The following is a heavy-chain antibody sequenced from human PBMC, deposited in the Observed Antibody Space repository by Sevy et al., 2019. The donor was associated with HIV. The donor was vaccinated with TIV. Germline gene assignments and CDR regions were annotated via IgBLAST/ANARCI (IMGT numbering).Heavy chain of an antibody. V-gene: IGHV3-23*01. J-gene: IGHJ3*02. CDR1: GFRFSSFA. CDR3: AKGCYSDYFVADTLDI. Sequence: GGSLRLSCAASGFRFSSFAMIWVRQAPGKGLEWVSEICGGDGSTYYADSVKGRFTISRDNSKNTVYLQMSSLRAEDTALYYCAKGCYSDYFVADTLDIWGQGTMVTVSS. CDR2: ICGGDGST. D-gene: IGHD3-22*01.